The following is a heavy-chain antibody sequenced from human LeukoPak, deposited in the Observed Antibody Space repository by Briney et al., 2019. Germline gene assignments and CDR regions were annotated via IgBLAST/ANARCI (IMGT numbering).Heavy chain of an antibody. CDR2: IYHSGST. CDR1: GYSISSGYY. Sequence: SETLSLTCTVSGYSISSGYYWGWIRQPPGKGLEWIGSIYHSGSTYYNPSLKSRVTISVDTSKNQFSLKLSSVTAADTAVYYCARDIRYGGYYYYYYMDVWGKGTTVTVSS. V-gene: IGHV4-38-2*02. CDR3: ARDIRYGGYYYYYYMDV. D-gene: IGHD3-10*01. J-gene: IGHJ6*03.